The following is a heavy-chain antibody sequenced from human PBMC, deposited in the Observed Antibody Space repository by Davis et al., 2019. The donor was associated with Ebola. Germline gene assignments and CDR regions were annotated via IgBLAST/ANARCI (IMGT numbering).Heavy chain of an antibody. CDR2: IYSSDYT. D-gene: IGHD1-26*01. Sequence: PSETLSLTCTVSGGSMNSYYWSWIRQPPGKGLEWVGYIYSSDYTNYNPSLKSRVTISVDTSKNQFSLRLSSVTAADTAIYYCARDRSVGSRDAFDIWGQGTMVTVSS. CDR3: ARDRSVGSRDAFDI. V-gene: IGHV4-4*08. CDR1: GGSMNSYY. J-gene: IGHJ3*02.